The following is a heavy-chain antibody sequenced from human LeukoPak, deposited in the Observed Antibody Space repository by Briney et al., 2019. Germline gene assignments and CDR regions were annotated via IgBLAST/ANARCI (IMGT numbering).Heavy chain of an antibody. J-gene: IGHJ4*02. CDR2: IIPIFGTA. CDR1: GGTFSSYA. CDR3: ASLAVAGTDADY. Sequence: ASVKVSCKASGGTFSSYAISWVRQAPGHGLEWMGGIIPIFGTANYAQKFQGRVTITADKSTSTAYMELSSLRSEDTAVYYCASLAVAGTDADYWGQGTLVTVSS. D-gene: IGHD6-19*01. V-gene: IGHV1-69*06.